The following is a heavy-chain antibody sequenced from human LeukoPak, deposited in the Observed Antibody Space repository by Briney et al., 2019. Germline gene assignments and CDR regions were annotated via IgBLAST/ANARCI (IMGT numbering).Heavy chain of an antibody. J-gene: IGHJ4*02. V-gene: IGHV3-48*01. D-gene: IGHD5-12*01. CDR1: GFTFSSYS. CDR3: ARDRYSGYDYSGLGY. Sequence: AGGSLRLSCAASGFTFSSYSMNWVRQAPGKGLEWVSYISSSSSTIYYADSVKGRFTISRDNAKNSLYLQMNSLRAEDTAVYYCARDRYSGYDYSGLGYWGQGTLVTVSS. CDR2: ISSSSSTI.